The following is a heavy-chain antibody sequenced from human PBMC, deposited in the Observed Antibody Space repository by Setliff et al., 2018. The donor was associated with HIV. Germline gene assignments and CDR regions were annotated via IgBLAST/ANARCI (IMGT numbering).Heavy chain of an antibody. CDR2: VYTSGSTSGST. CDR3: ASASIAAAGTGVRSRHFDF. J-gene: IGHJ4*02. D-gene: IGHD6-13*01. Sequence: SETLSLTCSVSDASISVGTYYWSWIRQPAGKGLEWIGHVYTSGSTSGSTNYNPSLKSRVTISVDMSKNQFSLKLNSVTAADTAVYHCASASIAAAGTGVRSRHFDFWGQGSLVTVS. CDR1: DASISVGTYY. V-gene: IGHV4-61*09.